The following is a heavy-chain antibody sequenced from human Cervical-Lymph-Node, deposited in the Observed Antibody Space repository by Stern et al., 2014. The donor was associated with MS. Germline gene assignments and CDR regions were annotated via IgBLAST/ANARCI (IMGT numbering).Heavy chain of an antibody. J-gene: IGHJ4*02. CDR2: MNPYSGNA. Sequence: VQLVQSGAEVKKPGASVTVSCRTSGYTFIDYYIHWVRQAPGQGLEWMGWMNPYSGNAVYAQKFQGRVTMTRDTSTSTAYLELTSLRSEDTAVFYCARGRELLSLDYWGQGTLVTVSS. D-gene: IGHD1-26*01. V-gene: IGHV1-8*02. CDR1: GYTFIDYY. CDR3: ARGRELLSLDY.